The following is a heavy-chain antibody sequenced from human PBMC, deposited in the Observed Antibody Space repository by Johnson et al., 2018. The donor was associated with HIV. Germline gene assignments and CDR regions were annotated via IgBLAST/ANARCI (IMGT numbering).Heavy chain of an antibody. CDR3: ARELEIAQGLDAFDI. CDR2: ISGSGSST. CDR1: VFTFSSYA. J-gene: IGHJ3*02. V-gene: IGHV3-23*04. Sequence: VQLVESGGGLVQPGGSLRLSCAASVFTFSSYAMAWVRQAPGKGLEWVSTISGSGSSTHYADSVKGRFTISRDNSRNTMYLQMNSLRAEDTAVYYCARELEIAQGLDAFDIWGQGTMVTVSS. D-gene: IGHD5-24*01.